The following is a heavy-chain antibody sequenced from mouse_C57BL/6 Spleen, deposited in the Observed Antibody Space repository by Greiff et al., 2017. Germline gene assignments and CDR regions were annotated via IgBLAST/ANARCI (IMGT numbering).Heavy chain of an antibody. V-gene: IGHV1-80*01. CDR2: IYPGDGDT. Sequence: VQLQQSGAELVKPGASVKISCKASGYAFSSYWMNWVKQRPGKGLEWIGQIYPGDGDTNYNGKFKGKATLTADKSSSTAYMQLSSLTSEDSAVYFCVRSARDYVYFDYWGQGTTLTVSS. CDR3: VRSARDYVYFDY. J-gene: IGHJ2*01. D-gene: IGHD2-4*01. CDR1: GYAFSSYW.